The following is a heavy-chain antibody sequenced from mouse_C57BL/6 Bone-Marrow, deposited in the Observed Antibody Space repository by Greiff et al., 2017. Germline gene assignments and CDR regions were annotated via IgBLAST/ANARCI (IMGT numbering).Heavy chain of an antibody. D-gene: IGHD1-1*01. V-gene: IGHV5-4*01. CDR2: ISDGGSYT. Sequence: EVQRVESGGGLVKPGGSLKLSCAASGFTFSSYAMSWVRQTPEKRLEWVATISDGGSYTYYPDNVKGRFTISRDNAKNNLYLQMSHLKSEDTAMYYCAREGGTTVVAIDYWGQGTTLTVSS. CDR1: GFTFSSYA. CDR3: AREGGTTVVAIDY. J-gene: IGHJ2*01.